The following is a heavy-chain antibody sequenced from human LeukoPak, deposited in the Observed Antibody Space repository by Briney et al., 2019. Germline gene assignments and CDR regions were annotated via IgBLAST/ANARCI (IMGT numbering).Heavy chain of an antibody. CDR2: IKSKTDGGTT. J-gene: IGHJ4*02. CDR3: TTDRGYNYHRGIIYYFDY. Sequence: GGSLRLSCAASGFTFSNAWMSWVRQAPGKGLEWVGRIKSKTDGGTTDYAAPVKGRFTISRDASKNTLYLQMNSLKTEDTAVYYCTTDRGYNYHRGIIYYFDYWGQGTLVTVSS. D-gene: IGHD5-24*01. V-gene: IGHV3-15*01. CDR1: GFTFSNAW.